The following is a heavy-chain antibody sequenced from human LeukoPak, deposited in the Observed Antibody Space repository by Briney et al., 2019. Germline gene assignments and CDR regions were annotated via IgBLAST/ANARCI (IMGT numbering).Heavy chain of an antibody. CDR3: ARGVQLERPLDY. CDR2: IYTSGGT. V-gene: IGHV4-61*02. CDR1: GGSISSSSYY. Sequence: SETLSLTCTVSGGSISSSSYYWGWIRQPAGKGLEWIGRIYTSGGTNYNPSLKSRVTISVDTSKNQFSLKLTSVTAADTAVYYCARGVQLERPLDYWGQGTLVTVSS. J-gene: IGHJ4*02. D-gene: IGHD1-1*01.